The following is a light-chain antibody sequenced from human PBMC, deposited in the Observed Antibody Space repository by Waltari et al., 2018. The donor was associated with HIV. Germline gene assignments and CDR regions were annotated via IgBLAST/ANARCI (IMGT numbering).Light chain of an antibody. V-gene: IGKV3-20*01. CDR3: QQYVSSPRT. CDR2: GAS. Sequence: EIVLTQSPGTLSLSPGERATLSGRAGQSVSSSYLAWYQQKPGQAPRRLIYGASSRGNGHPDRFSGSGSGTDFTHTISRLEPGDVAGSYCQQYVSSPRTFGQGTKLEIK. J-gene: IGKJ2*01. CDR1: QSVSSSY.